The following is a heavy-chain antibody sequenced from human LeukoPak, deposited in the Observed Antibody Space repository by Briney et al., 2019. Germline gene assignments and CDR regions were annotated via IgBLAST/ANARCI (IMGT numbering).Heavy chain of an antibody. V-gene: IGHV3-30*04. CDR1: GFTFSSYA. Sequence: GSLRLSCAASGFTFSSYAMHWVRQAPGKGLEWVAVISYDGSNKYYADSVKGRFTISRDSSKNTLYLQMNSLRAEDTAVYYCARDEHDILIGYSPGFDYWGQGTLVTVSS. CDR3: ARDEHDILIGYSPGFDY. CDR2: ISYDGSNK. D-gene: IGHD3-9*01. J-gene: IGHJ4*02.